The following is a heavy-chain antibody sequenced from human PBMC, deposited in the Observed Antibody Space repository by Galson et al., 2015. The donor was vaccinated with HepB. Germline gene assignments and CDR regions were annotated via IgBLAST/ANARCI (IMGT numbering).Heavy chain of an antibody. D-gene: IGHD3-22*01. J-gene: IGHJ3*02. CDR2: IIPILGIA. V-gene: IGHV1-69*10. CDR1: GGTFSSYA. CDR3: AREPAYYYDSSGADAFDI. Sequence: SVKVSCKASGGTFSSYAISWVRQAPGQGLEWMGGIIPILGIANYAQKFQGRVTITADKSTSTAYMELSSLRSEDTAVYYCAREPAYYYDSSGADAFDIWGQGTMVTVSS.